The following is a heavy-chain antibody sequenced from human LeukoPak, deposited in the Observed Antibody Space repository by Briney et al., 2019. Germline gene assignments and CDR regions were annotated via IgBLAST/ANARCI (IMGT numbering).Heavy chain of an antibody. CDR2: IRYSGCN. D-gene: IGHD6-19*01. CDR1: DGSINIDF. Sequence: SETLSLTCTASDGSINIDFWPWMRQPRGEGVEWIGYIRYSGCNSYNPSLKSRVSISIDTSKNLFSLKLRSVTTADTAIYYCARIPDVSGWPFDYWGQGTLVTVSS. CDR3: ARIPDVSGWPFDY. V-gene: IGHV4-59*13. J-gene: IGHJ4*02.